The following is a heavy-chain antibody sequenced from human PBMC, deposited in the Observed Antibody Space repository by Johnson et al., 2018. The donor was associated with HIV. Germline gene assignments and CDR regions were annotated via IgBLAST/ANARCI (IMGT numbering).Heavy chain of an antibody. Sequence: QMLLVESGGGVVQPGRSLRLSCAASGFTFSRYAMHWVRQAPGKGLEWVAVISYDGSNKYYADSVKGRFTISRDNAKNTLFLQMNSLSAEDTAVYYCAKDRRECYNYGGGAFDIWGHGTMVTVSS. J-gene: IGHJ3*02. V-gene: IGHV3-30-3*01. CDR1: GFTFSRYA. CDR3: AKDRRECYNYGGGAFDI. CDR2: ISYDGSNK. D-gene: IGHD5-24*01.